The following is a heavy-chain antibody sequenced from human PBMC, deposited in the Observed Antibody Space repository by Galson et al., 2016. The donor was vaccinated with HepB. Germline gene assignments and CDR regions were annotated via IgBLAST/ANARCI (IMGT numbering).Heavy chain of an antibody. CDR3: ARHNGCDY. CDR2: ILPHNGNA. Sequence: SVKVSCKASNYSFPHFGITWVRQAPGQGLEWMGWILPHNGNANYAQQFQGRVTMTADTSTSPAYMELSSLTSDDTAVYFCARHNGCDYCGQGTLVTVSS. J-gene: IGHJ4*02. CDR1: NYSFPHFG. V-gene: IGHV1-18*01. D-gene: IGHD1-14*01.